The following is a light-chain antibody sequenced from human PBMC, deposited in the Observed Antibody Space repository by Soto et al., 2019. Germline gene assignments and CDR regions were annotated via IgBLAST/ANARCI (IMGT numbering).Light chain of an antibody. CDR2: DAS. Sequence: DLQMTQSPSTLSASVGDRVTITCRASQSIGKWLAWYQQKPGKAPKLLIYDASTLESGVSDRFSGSGYGTEFTLTISSLQPEDFTTYYCQQYSDFWTFGPGTKV. CDR1: QSIGKW. CDR3: QQYSDFWT. J-gene: IGKJ1*01. V-gene: IGKV1-5*01.